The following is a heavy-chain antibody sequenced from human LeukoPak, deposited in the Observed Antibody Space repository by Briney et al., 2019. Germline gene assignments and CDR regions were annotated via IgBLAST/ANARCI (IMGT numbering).Heavy chain of an antibody. J-gene: IGHJ6*03. CDR3: ATSGGFVLPNAITGNWYMDV. CDR2: ITRAGGYT. CDR1: GFTFSDYS. V-gene: IGHV3-21*01. D-gene: IGHD2-2*01. Sequence: GRSLRLSCGASGFTFSDYSMNWVRQAPGKGLAWVASITRAGGYTYYADSVKGRFTISRDNAQNPLFLQMNSLRAEDTAAYFCATSGGFVLPNAITGNWYMDVWGRGTSVTVSS.